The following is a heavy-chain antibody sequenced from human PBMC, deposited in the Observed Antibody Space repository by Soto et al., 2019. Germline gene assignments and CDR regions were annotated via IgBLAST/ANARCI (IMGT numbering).Heavy chain of an antibody. CDR3: ARSGVSEWLVRADY. D-gene: IGHD6-19*01. CDR2: INAGNGNT. J-gene: IGHJ4*02. V-gene: IGHV1-3*01. CDR1: GYTFTSYA. Sequence: ASVKVSCKASGYTFTSYAMHWVRQAPGQRLEWMGWINAGNGNTKYSQKFQGRVTITRDTSASTAYMELSSLRSEDTAVHYCARSGVSEWLVRADYWGQGTLVTVSS.